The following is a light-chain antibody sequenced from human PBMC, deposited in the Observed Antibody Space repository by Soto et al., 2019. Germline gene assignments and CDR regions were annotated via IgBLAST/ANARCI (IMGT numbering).Light chain of an antibody. J-gene: IGKJ1*01. V-gene: IGKV3-15*01. Sequence: VMKQSPATLSVSPGERATLYCRASQSVSSNLAWYQQKPGQAPRLLIYGASTRATGIPARFSGSGSGTEFTLTISGLEPEDFAVYYCPQYGNSRGTSGQGTKVDIK. CDR3: PQYGNSRGT. CDR2: GAS. CDR1: QSVSSN.